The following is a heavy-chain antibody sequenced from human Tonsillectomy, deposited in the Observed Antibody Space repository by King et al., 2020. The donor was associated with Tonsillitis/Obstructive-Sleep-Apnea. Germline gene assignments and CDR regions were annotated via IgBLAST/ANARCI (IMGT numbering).Heavy chain of an antibody. V-gene: IGHV3-9*01. Sequence: VQLVESGGGLEQPGRSLRLSCAASGFTFDDYAMYWVRQAPGKGLEWVSGISWNSGSKGYADSVKGRFTISRDNAKNSLYLQLSSLRVEDTALYYCAKDLIKAESGTPGDAFDIWGQGTKVTVSS. CDR2: ISWNSGSK. CDR3: AKDLIKAESGTPGDAFDI. D-gene: IGHD6-13*01. CDR1: GFTFDDYA. J-gene: IGHJ3*02.